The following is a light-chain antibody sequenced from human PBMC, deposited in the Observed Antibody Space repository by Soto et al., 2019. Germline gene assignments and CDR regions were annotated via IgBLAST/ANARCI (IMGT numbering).Light chain of an antibody. V-gene: IGKV3-20*01. CDR1: QTVGSN. CDR3: QQYGSSGT. CDR2: GAS. Sequence: EIVLTQSPDTLSVSPGERATLSCRASQTVGSNLAWYQQKPGQAPRLLIYGASTRASDTPARFSGSGSVTDFTLTISRLEPEDFAVYYCQQYGSSGTFGQGTKVDI. J-gene: IGKJ1*01.